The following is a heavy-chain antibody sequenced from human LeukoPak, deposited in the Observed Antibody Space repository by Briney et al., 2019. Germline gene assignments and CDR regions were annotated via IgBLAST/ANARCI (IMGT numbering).Heavy chain of an antibody. V-gene: IGHV1-2*02. J-gene: IGHJ4*02. CDR1: GYTFTDYY. Sequence: ASVKVPCKASGYTFTDYYMQWVRQAPGQGLEWMGWINPNSGGANYAQKFQGRVTMTRDTSISTAYMELSRLRSDDTAVYYCAREWHTYCGGGCYYDYWGQGTLVTVSS. CDR3: AREWHTYCGGGCYYDY. D-gene: IGHD2-21*02. CDR2: INPNSGGA.